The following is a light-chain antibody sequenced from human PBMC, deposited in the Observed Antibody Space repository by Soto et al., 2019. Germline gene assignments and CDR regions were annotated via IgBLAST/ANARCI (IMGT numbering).Light chain of an antibody. Sequence: QSVLTQPASVSGSPGQSITISCTGTSSDVGGYDYVSWYQHFPGKAPKLIIYGVSNRPSGVSNRFSGSKSGNTASLTISGLQAEDEADYYCSSYTSSITVDVVFGGGTKLTVL. CDR1: SSDVGGYDY. V-gene: IGLV2-14*01. J-gene: IGLJ2*01. CDR2: GVS. CDR3: SSYTSSITVDVV.